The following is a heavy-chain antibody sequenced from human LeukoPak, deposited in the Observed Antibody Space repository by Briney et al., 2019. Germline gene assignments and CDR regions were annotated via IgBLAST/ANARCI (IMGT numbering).Heavy chain of an antibody. V-gene: IGHV3-7*01. CDR1: GFTFSTYW. CDR3: ARGRGYDSSGYHNWFDP. J-gene: IGHJ5*02. Sequence: GGSLRLSCAASGFTFSTYWMSWVRQAPGKGLECVAIIKEDGSEKYYVDSVKGRFTISRDNAKNSLYLQMNSLRAEDTAVYYCARGRGYDSSGYHNWFDPWGQGTLVTVSS. D-gene: IGHD3-22*01. CDR2: IKEDGSEK.